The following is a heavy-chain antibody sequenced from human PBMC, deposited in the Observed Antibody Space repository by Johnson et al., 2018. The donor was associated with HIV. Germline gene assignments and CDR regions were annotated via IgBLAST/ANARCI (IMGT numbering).Heavy chain of an antibody. CDR3: ARLEELLRAFDI. V-gene: IGHV3-30-3*01. Sequence: QVQLVESGVGVVQPGRSLRLSCAASGFTFSSYAMHWVRQAPGKGLEWVAVISYDGSNKYYADSVKGRFTISRDNSKNTLYLQMNSLRAEDSAVDYCARLEELLRAFDIWGQGTMVTVSS. CDR1: GFTFSSYA. J-gene: IGHJ3*02. D-gene: IGHD1-26*01. CDR2: ISYDGSNK.